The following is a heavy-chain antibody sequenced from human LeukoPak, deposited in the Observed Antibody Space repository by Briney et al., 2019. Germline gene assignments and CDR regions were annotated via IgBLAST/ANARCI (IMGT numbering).Heavy chain of an antibody. D-gene: IGHD3-16*02. CDR3: ARSHDYIWGSYRV. Sequence: SETLSLTCAVSGVSISGSIWWSCVRQPPGKGLGWIGEIYHDGSTNYNASLQGRATITVDKSKNQFFLKLSSVTAADTAVYFCARSHDYIWGSYRVWGQGTQVAVSS. J-gene: IGHJ3*01. CDR2: IYHDGST. V-gene: IGHV4-4*02. CDR1: GVSISGSIW.